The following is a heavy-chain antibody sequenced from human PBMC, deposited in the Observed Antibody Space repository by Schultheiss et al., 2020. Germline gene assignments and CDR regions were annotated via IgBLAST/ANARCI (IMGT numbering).Heavy chain of an antibody. CDR2: IYYSGST. J-gene: IGHJ6*02. D-gene: IGHD5-24*01. Sequence: SETLSLTCSVSGGSISRNYWSWIRQHPGKGLEWIGYIYYSGSTYYNPSLKSRVTISVDTSKNQFSLKLSSVTAADTAVYYCARDPRGFDGMDVWGQGTTVTVSS. CDR3: ARDPRGFDGMDV. CDR1: GGSISRNY. V-gene: IGHV4-59*06.